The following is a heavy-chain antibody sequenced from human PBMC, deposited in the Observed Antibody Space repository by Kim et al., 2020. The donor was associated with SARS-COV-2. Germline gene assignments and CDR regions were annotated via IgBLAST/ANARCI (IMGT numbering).Heavy chain of an antibody. CDR3: ARDGTSATKYNWFDP. D-gene: IGHD1-26*01. Sequence: GGSLRLSCAASGFTFSSYAMHWVRQAPGKGLEWVAVISYDGSNKYYADSVKGRFTISRDNSKNTLYLQMNSLRAEDTAVYYCARDGTSATKYNWFDPWGQGTLVTVSS. J-gene: IGHJ5*02. CDR2: ISYDGSNK. V-gene: IGHV3-30*04. CDR1: GFTFSSYA.